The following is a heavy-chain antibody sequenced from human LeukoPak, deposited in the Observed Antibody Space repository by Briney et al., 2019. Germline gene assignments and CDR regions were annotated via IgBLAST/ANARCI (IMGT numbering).Heavy chain of an antibody. V-gene: IGHV3-11*06. Sequence: QPGGSLRLSCAASGFTFSDYYMSWIRQAPGKGLEWVSYISGSSSSTNYADSVKGRFTISRDNAKNSLYLQMNSLRAEDTAVYYCARDQGENYDSSGYYPYWGQGTLVTVYS. CDR2: ISGSSSST. J-gene: IGHJ4*02. CDR1: GFTFSDYY. CDR3: ARDQGENYDSSGYYPY. D-gene: IGHD3-22*01.